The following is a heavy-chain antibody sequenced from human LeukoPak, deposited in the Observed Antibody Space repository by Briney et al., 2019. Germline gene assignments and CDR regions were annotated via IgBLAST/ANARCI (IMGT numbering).Heavy chain of an antibody. Sequence: SETLSLTCAVYGGSFSGYYWSWIRQPPGKGLEWIGEINHSGSTNYNPSLKSRVTISVDTSKNQFSLKLSSVTAADTAVYYCARGDYYDSSGYQSPSFDYWGQGTLVTVSS. CDR1: GGSFSGYY. CDR3: ARGDYYDSSGYQSPSFDY. CDR2: INHSGST. V-gene: IGHV4-34*01. D-gene: IGHD3-22*01. J-gene: IGHJ4*02.